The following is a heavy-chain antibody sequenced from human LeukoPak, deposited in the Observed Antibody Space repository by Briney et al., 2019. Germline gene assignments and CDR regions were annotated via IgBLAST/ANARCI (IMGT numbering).Heavy chain of an antibody. Sequence: SGGSLRLSCAASGFTFSVYSMNWVRQAPGKGLEWVSSISSSSSYIYYADSVKGRFTISRDNAKNTLYLQMNSLRAEDTAVYYCAREYYDILTESYYMDVWGKGTTVTISS. D-gene: IGHD3-9*01. CDR3: AREYYDILTESYYMDV. V-gene: IGHV3-21*01. J-gene: IGHJ6*03. CDR1: GFTFSVYS. CDR2: ISSSSSYI.